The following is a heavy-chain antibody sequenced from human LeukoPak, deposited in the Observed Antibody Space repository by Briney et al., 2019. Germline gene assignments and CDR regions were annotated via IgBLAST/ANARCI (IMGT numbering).Heavy chain of an antibody. J-gene: IGHJ4*02. CDR3: ARGSGYCSGGSCSYYFDY. D-gene: IGHD2-15*01. V-gene: IGHV3-11*01. Sequence: KTGGSLRLSCAASGFTFSDYYMSWIRQAPGKGLERVSYISSSGSTIYYADSVRGRFTISRDNAKNSLYLQMNSLRAEDTAVYYCARGSGYCSGGSCSYYFDYWGQGTLVTVSS. CDR2: ISSSGSTI. CDR1: GFTFSDYY.